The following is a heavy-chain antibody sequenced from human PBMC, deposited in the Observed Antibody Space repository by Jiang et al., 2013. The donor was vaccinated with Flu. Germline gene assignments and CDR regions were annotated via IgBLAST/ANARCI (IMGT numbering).Heavy chain of an antibody. V-gene: IGHV4-59*01. J-gene: IGHJ4*02. D-gene: IGHD6-19*01. CDR1: GGSISSYY. CDR3: ARDSAVAGADY. CDR2: IYYSGST. Sequence: VSGGSISSYYWSWIRQPPGKGLEWIGYIYYSGSTNYNPSLKSRVTISVDTSKNQFSLKLSSVTTADTAVYYCARDSAVAGADYWGQGTLVTVSS.